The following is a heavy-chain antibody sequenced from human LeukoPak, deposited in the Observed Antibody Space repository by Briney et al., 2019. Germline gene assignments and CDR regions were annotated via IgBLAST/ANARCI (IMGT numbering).Heavy chain of an antibody. V-gene: IGHV3-74*03. CDR1: GFSFSAYW. CDR2: INSDGSST. J-gene: IGHJ6*04. D-gene: IGHD3-10*02. Sequence: PGGSLRLSCVASGFSFSAYWMHWVRHAPGKGLMWVSHINSDGSSTMYADSVKGRFTISRDNAKNSLYLQMNSLRAEDTAVYYCAELGITMIGGVWGKGTTVTISS. CDR3: AELGITMIGGV.